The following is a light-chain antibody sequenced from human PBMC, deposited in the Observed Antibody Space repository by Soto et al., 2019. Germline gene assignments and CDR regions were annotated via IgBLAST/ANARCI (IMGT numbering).Light chain of an antibody. Sequence: QSVLTQPASVSGSPGQSITISCTGTSSDVGAYTSASWYQQHPGKAPKLMIYEVSNRPSGVSNRFSGSKSANTASLTISGLQAEDEAHYYCTSYTSDNRSYVFGTGTKVTVL. CDR2: EVS. CDR3: TSYTSDNRSYV. V-gene: IGLV2-14*01. CDR1: SSDVGAYTS. J-gene: IGLJ1*01.